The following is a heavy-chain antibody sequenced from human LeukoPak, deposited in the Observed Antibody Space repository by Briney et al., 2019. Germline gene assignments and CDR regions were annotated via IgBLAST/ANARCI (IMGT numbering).Heavy chain of an antibody. V-gene: IGHV4-59*01. CDR1: GGSISSYY. Sequence: PSETLSLTCTVSGGSISSYYWSWIRQPPGKGLEWIGYISYIGSTNYNPSLKGRVTMSVDTSKNQFSLKLSSVTAADTAVYYCARHAPLTVITGMVAFDIWGQGTMVTVSS. CDR2: ISYIGST. D-gene: IGHD4-23*01. J-gene: IGHJ3*02. CDR3: ARHAPLTVITGMVAFDI.